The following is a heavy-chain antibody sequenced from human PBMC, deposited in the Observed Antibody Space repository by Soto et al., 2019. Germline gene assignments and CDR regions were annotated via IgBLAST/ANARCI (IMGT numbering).Heavy chain of an antibody. D-gene: IGHD1-1*01. CDR3: AREIRNWNYYYYYGMDV. CDR1: GFSFSSYW. CDR2: IKEDETEK. V-gene: IGHV3-7*01. J-gene: IGHJ6*02. Sequence: GGSLRLSCAASGFSFSSYWMTWVRQAPGKGLEWVANIKEDETEKFYVDSVKGRFTISRDNAKNTLYLQMNSLRAEDTAVYYCAREIRNWNYYYYYGMDVWGQGTTVTVSS.